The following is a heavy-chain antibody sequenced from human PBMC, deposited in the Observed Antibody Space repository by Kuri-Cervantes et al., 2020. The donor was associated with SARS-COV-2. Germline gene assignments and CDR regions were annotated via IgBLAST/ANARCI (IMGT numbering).Heavy chain of an antibody. J-gene: IGHJ6*02. CDR3: ASGTAMVTASYYYGMDV. D-gene: IGHD5-18*01. V-gene: IGHV3-21*01. CDR1: GCTFSSYS. CDR2: ISSSSSYI. Sequence: GESLKISCAASGCTFSSYSMNWVRQAPGKGLEWVSSISSSSSYIYYADSVKGRFTISRDNAKNSLYLQMNSLRAEDTAVYYCASGTAMVTASYYYGMDVWGQGTTVTVSS.